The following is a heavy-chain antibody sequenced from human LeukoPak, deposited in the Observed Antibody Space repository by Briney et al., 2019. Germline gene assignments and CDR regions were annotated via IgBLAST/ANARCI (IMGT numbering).Heavy chain of an antibody. CDR3: ASSGYDHDY. CDR1: GGSISSSSYY. V-gene: IGHV4-39*07. J-gene: IGHJ4*02. CDR2: IYYSGST. Sequence: SETLSLTCTVSGGSISSSSYYWGWIRQPPGKGLEWIGSIYYSGSTYYNPSLKSRVTISVDTSKNQFSLKLSSVTAADTAVYYCASSGYDHDYWGQGTLVTVSS. D-gene: IGHD5-12*01.